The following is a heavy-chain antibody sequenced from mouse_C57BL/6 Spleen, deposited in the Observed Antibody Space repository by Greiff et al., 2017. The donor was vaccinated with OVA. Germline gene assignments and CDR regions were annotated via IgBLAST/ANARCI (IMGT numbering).Heavy chain of an antibody. CDR1: GYAFSSSW. J-gene: IGHJ1*03. D-gene: IGHD4-1*01. Sequence: QVQLQQSGPELVKPGASVKISCKASGYAFSSSWMNWVKQRPGKGLEGIGRIYPGDGDTKYNGKFKGKATLTADKSSSTAYMHLSSLTSADTAVYCCARSGLVWYFEGWGTGTTVT. V-gene: IGHV1-82*01. CDR2: IYPGDGDT. CDR3: ARSGLVWYFEG.